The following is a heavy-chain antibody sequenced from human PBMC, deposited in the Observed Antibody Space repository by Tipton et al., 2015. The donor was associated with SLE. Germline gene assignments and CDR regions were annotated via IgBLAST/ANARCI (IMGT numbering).Heavy chain of an antibody. Sequence: TLSLTCTVSGGSISSYYWSWIRQPPGKGLEWIGYIYYSGSTNYNPSLKSRVTISVDTSKNQFSLKLSSVTAADTAVYYCSRESAEEGSGWMGGMDVWGQGTTVTVSS. CDR2: IYYSGST. J-gene: IGHJ6*02. CDR3: SRESAEEGSGWMGGMDV. V-gene: IGHV4-59*01. D-gene: IGHD6-19*01. CDR1: GGSISSYY.